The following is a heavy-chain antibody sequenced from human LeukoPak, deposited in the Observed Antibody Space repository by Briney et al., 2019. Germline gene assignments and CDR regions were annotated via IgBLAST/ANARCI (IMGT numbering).Heavy chain of an antibody. D-gene: IGHD3-16*01. Sequence: PGGSLRLSCAASGYTFSTYWMSWVRQAPGKGPEWVANINQAGSQKYYVDSVKGRFTISRDNAKNPLYLQMNSLRAEDTAVYYCTTDEQGDYYYGMDVWGQGTTVTVSS. CDR1: GYTFSTYW. CDR2: INQAGSQK. J-gene: IGHJ6*02. V-gene: IGHV3-7*01. CDR3: TTDEQGDYYYGMDV.